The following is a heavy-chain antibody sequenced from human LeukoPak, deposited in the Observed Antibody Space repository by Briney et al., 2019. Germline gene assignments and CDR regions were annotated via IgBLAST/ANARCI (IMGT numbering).Heavy chain of an antibody. J-gene: IGHJ5*02. V-gene: IGHV4-59*01. CDR2: IYYSGST. Sequence: PSETLSLTCTISVYSINTYYWSWIRQPPGKGLEWIGYIYYSGSTKYNPSLQSRVTISLDTSKKQFSLKLSSVTAADTAVYYCARSEGVYYGSGSSGSYYPHWFDPWGQGILVTVSS. CDR1: VYSINTYY. CDR3: ARSEGVYYGSGSSGSYYPHWFDP. D-gene: IGHD3-10*01.